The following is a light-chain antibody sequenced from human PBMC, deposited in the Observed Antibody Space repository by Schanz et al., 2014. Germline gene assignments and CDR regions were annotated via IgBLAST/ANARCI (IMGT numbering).Light chain of an antibody. Sequence: QSALTQPPSVSGSPGQSVTISCTGTSSDVGSYNRVSWYQQPPGTAPKLMIYEVSNRPSGVPDRFSGSKSGNTASLTVSGLQAEDEADYYCSSYAGSNIGVFGGGTKLTVL. CDR3: SSYAGSNIGV. V-gene: IGLV2-18*02. J-gene: IGLJ3*02. CDR2: EVS. CDR1: SSDVGSYNR.